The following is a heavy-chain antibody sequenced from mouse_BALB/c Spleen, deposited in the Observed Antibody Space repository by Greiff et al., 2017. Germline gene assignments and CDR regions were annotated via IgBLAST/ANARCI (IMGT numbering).Heavy chain of an antibody. CDR2: ISSGSSTI. CDR1: GFTFSSFG. J-gene: IGHJ1*01. V-gene: IGHV5-17*02. Sequence: EVQGVESGGGLVQPGGSRKLSCAASGFTFSSFGMHWVRQAPEKGLEWVAYISSGSSTIYYADTVKGRFTISRDNPKNTLFLQMTSLRSEDTAMYYCARSGTTATYWYFDVWGAGTTVTVSS. D-gene: IGHD1-2*01. CDR3: ARSGTTATYWYFDV.